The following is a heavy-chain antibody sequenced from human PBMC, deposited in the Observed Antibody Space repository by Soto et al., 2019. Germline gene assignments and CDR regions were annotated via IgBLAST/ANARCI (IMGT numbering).Heavy chain of an antibody. CDR2: IYSGGST. D-gene: IGHD3-16*01. CDR1: GFTVSSNY. V-gene: IGHV3-66*01. CDR3: ASLGYYYYYMDV. J-gene: IGHJ6*03. Sequence: GESLKISCAASGFTVSSNYMSWVRQAPGKGLEWVSVIYSGGSTYYADSVKGRFTISRDNSKNTLYLQMNSLRAEDTAVYFCASLGYYYYYMDVWGKGTTVTVSS.